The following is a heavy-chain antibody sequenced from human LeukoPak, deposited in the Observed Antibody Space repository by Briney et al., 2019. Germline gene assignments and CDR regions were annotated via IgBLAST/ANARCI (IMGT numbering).Heavy chain of an antibody. CDR2: IYPGDSDT. J-gene: IGHJ3*02. CDR3: ARRNPLAYDAFDI. V-gene: IGHV5-51*01. Sequence: GESLKISCKGSGYSFTSYWIGGVRQLPGKGLEWMGIIYPGDSDTKYSPSFQGQVTFSADNSITTPYLQWSSLKASDTAIYYCARRNPLAYDAFDIWGQGTMVTVSS. D-gene: IGHD2-21*01. CDR1: GYSFTSYW.